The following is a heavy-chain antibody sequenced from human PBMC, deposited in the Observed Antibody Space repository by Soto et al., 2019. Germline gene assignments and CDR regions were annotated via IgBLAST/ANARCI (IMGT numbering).Heavy chain of an antibody. CDR3: ARDRRGSGWYDYFDY. CDR2: IWYDGSNE. Sequence: ESGGGVVQPGRSLRLSCAASGFTFSSYGRHWVRQAPGKGLEWVAVIWYDGSNENYADSVKGRFTISRDNSKNTLYLQMNSLRAEDTALYYCARDRRGSGWYDYFDYWGQGTLVTVSS. J-gene: IGHJ4*02. D-gene: IGHD6-19*01. CDR1: GFTFSSYG. V-gene: IGHV3-33*01.